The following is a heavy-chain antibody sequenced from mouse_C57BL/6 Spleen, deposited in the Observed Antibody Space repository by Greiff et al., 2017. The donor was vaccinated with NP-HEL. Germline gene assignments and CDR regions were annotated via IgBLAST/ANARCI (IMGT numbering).Heavy chain of an antibody. Sequence: QVHVKQSGAELARPGASVKLSCKASGYTFTSYGISWVKQRTGQGLEWIGEIYPRSGNTYYNEKFKGKATLTADKSSSTAYMELRSLTSEDSAVYFWARYSSGYDWYFDVWGTGTTVTVSS. CDR3: ARYSSGYDWYFDV. V-gene: IGHV1-81*01. CDR2: IYPRSGNT. D-gene: IGHD3-2*02. J-gene: IGHJ1*03. CDR1: GYTFTSYG.